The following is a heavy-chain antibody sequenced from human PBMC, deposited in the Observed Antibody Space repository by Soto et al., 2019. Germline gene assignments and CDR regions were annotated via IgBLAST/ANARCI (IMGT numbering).Heavy chain of an antibody. V-gene: IGHV1-46*01. CDR1: GYTFTSYG. J-gene: IGHJ4*02. CDR3: ARVSPYSSGWLGFDY. D-gene: IGHD6-19*01. Sequence: GASVKVSCKASGYTFTSYGISWVRQAPGQGLEWMGIINACGGSTSYAQKFQGRVTMTRDMSTSTVYMELSSLRSEVTALYYCARVSPYSSGWLGFDYWGQGTLVTVSS. CDR2: INACGGST.